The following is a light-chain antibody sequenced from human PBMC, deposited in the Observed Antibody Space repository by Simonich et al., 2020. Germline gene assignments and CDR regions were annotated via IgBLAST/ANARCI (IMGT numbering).Light chain of an antibody. V-gene: IGKV4-1*01. Sequence: DIVMTQSPDSLAVSLGERATINCKSSQSVLYSSNNKNYLAWYQQKPGQPPKLLIYWALTRESGVPDRFSGSGSVTDFTLTISSLQAEDVAVYYCQQYYSTPYTFGQGTKLEIK. CDR2: WAL. CDR3: QQYYSTPYT. CDR1: QSVLYSSNNKNY. J-gene: IGKJ2*01.